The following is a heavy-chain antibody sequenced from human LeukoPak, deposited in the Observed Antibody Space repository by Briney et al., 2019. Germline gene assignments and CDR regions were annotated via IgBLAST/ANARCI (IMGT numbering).Heavy chain of an antibody. D-gene: IGHD5-12*01. CDR1: GFTFSSFW. CDR3: ARDFLPPGSGYDYNY. V-gene: IGHV3-7*01. CDR2: IKEDGSEK. J-gene: IGHJ4*02. Sequence: GGSLRLSCAASGFTFSSFWMSWVRQAPGKGLEWLANIKEDGSEKNYVDSVKGRFTISRDNAKNTLYLQMNSLRAEDTAVYYCARDFLPPGSGYDYNYWGQGTLVTVSS.